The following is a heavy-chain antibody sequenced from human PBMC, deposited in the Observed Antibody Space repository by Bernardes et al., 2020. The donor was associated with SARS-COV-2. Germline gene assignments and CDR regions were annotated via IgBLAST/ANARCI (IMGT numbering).Heavy chain of an antibody. J-gene: IGHJ4*02. D-gene: IGHD3-10*01. CDR2: ISWDGSTT. CDR1: GFTFAEYT. CDR3: AKDKHMLRGISPPDY. V-gene: IGHV3-43*01. Sequence: GGSLRLSCAVSGFTFAEYTMHWVRQIPGKGLEWVSLISWDGSTTYYADSVKGRFTISRDNSKDSLYLQMNSLRPDDTALYYCAKDKHMLRGISPPDYWGQGTLVTVSS.